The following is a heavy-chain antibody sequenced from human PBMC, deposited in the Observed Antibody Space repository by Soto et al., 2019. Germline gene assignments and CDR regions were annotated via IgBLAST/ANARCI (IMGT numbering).Heavy chain of an antibody. CDR1: GGSISSGGYY. CDR2: IYYSGST. D-gene: IGHD3-22*01. Sequence: QVQLQESGPGLVKPSQTLSLTCTVSGGSISSGGYYWSWIRQHPGKGLEWIGYIYYSGSTYYNPSLKSRVTISVDTSKNQFSLKLSSVTATETAVYYCARIAGGYYYYYYLDVWGKGTTVSVSS. J-gene: IGHJ6*03. V-gene: IGHV4-31*03. CDR3: ARIAGGYYYYYYLDV.